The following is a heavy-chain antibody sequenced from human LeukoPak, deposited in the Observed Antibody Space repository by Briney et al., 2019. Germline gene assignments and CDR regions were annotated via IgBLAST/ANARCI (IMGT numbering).Heavy chain of an antibody. D-gene: IGHD3-10*01. V-gene: IGHV1-2*02. CDR2: IDPNSGGT. J-gene: IGHJ2*01. Sequence: ASVKVSCKASGYTFTGYYMHWVRQAPAQGLEWMGWIDPNSGGTNYAKNFQGRVTMTRDTSITTAYMELSGLRSDDTAVYYWARGVGSGWYFDLWGRGTLVTASS. CDR3: ARGVGSGWYFDL. CDR1: GYTFTGYY.